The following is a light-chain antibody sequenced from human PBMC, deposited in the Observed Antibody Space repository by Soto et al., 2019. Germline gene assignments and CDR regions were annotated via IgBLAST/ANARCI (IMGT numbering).Light chain of an antibody. Sequence: DIHLTQSPSLLSASVGDRVTITCRASQGISQYVAWYQQKPGKAPKLLVYAAVVLQGGVPSRFSGTGSATEFILIINGLQPEDFATYYCQQVNYYPFTFGGGTKVDIK. J-gene: IGKJ4*01. CDR3: QQVNYYPFT. CDR1: QGISQY. CDR2: AAV. V-gene: IGKV1-9*01.